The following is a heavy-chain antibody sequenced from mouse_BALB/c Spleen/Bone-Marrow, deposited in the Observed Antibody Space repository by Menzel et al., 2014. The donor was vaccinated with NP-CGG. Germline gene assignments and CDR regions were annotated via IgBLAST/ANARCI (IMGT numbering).Heavy chain of an antibody. CDR2: IDPANGNT. J-gene: IGHJ2*01. V-gene: IGHV14-3*02. Sequence: EVQRVESGAELVKPGASVKLSCTASGFNIKDTYMHWVKQRPEKGLEWIGRIDPANGNTKYDPKFQGKATIAADTSSNTAYLQLSSLTSEDAAVYYCARWDYRYDYWGQGTTLTVSS. CDR1: GFNIKDTY. D-gene: IGHD2-14*01. CDR3: ARWDYRYDY.